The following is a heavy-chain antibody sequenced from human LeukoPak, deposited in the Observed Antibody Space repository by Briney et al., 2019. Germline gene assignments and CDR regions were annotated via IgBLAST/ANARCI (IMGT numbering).Heavy chain of an antibody. J-gene: IGHJ3*02. CDR3: GRGTPQGGLDI. V-gene: IGHV1-8*01. D-gene: IGHD1-26*01. Sequence: GASVKVSCKASAYTFSSYDINWVRQATGQGLEWMGWMNPNSGKIGYAQKFRGRVTITKNTSTSTVYMELSSLTSEDTAVYYCGRGTPQGGLDIWGQGTMVTVSS. CDR1: AYTFSSYD. CDR2: MNPNSGKI.